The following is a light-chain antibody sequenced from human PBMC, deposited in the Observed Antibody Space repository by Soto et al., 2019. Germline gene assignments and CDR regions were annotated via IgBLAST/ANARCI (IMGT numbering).Light chain of an antibody. V-gene: IGLV1-44*01. CDR2: SLN. J-gene: IGLJ1*01. CDR3: APWDDSLNGYV. CDR1: SSNIGSNN. Sequence: QSVLTQPPSASGTPGQNVTISCSGSSSNIGSNNVNWYQLLLGAAPKLLIYSLNQRPSGVPDRFSASKSGTSASLAISGLQSEDEGDYYCAPWDDSLNGYVFGPGTKLTVL.